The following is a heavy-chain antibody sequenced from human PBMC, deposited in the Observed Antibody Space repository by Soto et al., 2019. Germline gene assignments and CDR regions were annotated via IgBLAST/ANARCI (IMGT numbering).Heavy chain of an antibody. J-gene: IGHJ6*02. CDR3: ARDPQLLWFGELLERHYYYYGMDV. D-gene: IGHD3-10*01. Sequence: ASVKVSCKASGCTFTSYGISWVRQAPGQGLEWMGWISAYNGNTNYAQKLQGRVTMTTDTSTSTAYMELRSLRSDDTAVYYCARDPQLLWFGELLERHYYYYGMDVWGQAPTVTVSS. V-gene: IGHV1-18*01. CDR2: ISAYNGNT. CDR1: GCTFTSYG.